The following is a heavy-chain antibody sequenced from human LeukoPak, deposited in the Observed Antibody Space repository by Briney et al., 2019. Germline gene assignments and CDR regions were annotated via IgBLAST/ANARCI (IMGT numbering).Heavy chain of an antibody. J-gene: IGHJ5*02. V-gene: IGHV1-69*04. CDR3: ARDLRGSSSWYGWFDP. Sequence: SVKVSCKASGGTFSSYAISWVRQAPGQGLEWMGRIIPILGIANYAQKFQGRVTITADKSTSTAYMELSSLRSEDTAVYYCARDLRGSSSWYGWFDPWGQGTLVTVSP. D-gene: IGHD6-13*01. CDR2: IIPILGIA. CDR1: GGTFSSYA.